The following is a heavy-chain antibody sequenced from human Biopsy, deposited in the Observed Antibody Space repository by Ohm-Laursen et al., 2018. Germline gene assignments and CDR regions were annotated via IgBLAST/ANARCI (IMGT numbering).Heavy chain of an antibody. Sequence: SLVKVSCKASGGTFTTYGFNWVRQAPGQGLEWMGRIIPILGRPTYAQKFQGRVTITADTSTGTVFMDLSTLRSEDSALYYCAREQHPYIDVLTDSFSYVPMDVWGAGTTVTVSS. J-gene: IGHJ6*04. CDR1: GGTFTTYG. CDR3: AREQHPYIDVLTDSFSYVPMDV. CDR2: IIPILGRP. D-gene: IGHD3-9*01. V-gene: IGHV1-69*04.